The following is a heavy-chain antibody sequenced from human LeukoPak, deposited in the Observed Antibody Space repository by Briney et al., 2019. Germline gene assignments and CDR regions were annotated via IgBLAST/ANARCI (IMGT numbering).Heavy chain of an antibody. V-gene: IGHV4-61*02. J-gene: IGHJ4*02. CDR2: IYTSGST. CDR1: GGSISSGSSY. Sequence: PSETLSLTCTVSGGSISSGSSYWNWIRQPAGKGLEWIGRIYTSGSTNYNPSLKSRVTISVDTSKNQFSLKLSSVTATDTAVYYCAREDRYCSGGTCYSWGQGTLVTASS. D-gene: IGHD2-15*01. CDR3: AREDRYCSGGTCYS.